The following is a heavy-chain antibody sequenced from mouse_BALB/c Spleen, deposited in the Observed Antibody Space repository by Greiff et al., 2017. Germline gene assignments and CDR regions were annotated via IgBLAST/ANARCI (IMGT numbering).Heavy chain of an antibody. CDR3: ARDDYDYYWYFDV. J-gene: IGHJ1*01. D-gene: IGHD2-4*01. Sequence: VQRVESGPGLVAPSQRLSITCPVSGFSLTSYGVHWVRQPPGKGLEWLGVIWAGGSTNYNSALMSRLSISKDNSKSQVFLKMNSLQTDDTAMYYCARDDYDYYWYFDVWGAGTTVTVSS. CDR1: GFSLTSYG. V-gene: IGHV2-9*02. CDR2: IWAGGST.